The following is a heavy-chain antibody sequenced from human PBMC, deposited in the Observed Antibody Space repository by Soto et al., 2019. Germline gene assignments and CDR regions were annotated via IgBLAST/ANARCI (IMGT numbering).Heavy chain of an antibody. CDR3: ARGRGTYGMDV. CDR1: GVSLSGYY. D-gene: IGHD3-16*01. Sequence: ETLSLTCAVYGVSLSGYYWTWIRQPPGKGLEWIGEVNVSGNTNYNPSLESRITISVAMSKNQFSLKVNSVTAADTAVYYCARGRGTYGMDVWGQGTTVTVSS. V-gene: IGHV4-34*01. J-gene: IGHJ6*02. CDR2: VNVSGNT.